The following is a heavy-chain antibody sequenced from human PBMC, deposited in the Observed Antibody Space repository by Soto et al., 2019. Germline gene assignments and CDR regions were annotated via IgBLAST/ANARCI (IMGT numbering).Heavy chain of an antibody. CDR2: ISYDGSNK. Sequence: PGGSLRLSCAASGFTFSSYGMHWVRQAPGRGLEWVAVISYDGSNKYYADSVKGRFTISRDNSKNTLYLQMNSLRAEDTAVYYCAKASTMIVVVNKGPRDFFDYWGQGTLVTVSS. V-gene: IGHV3-30*18. CDR1: GFTFSSYG. CDR3: AKASTMIVVVNKGPRDFFDY. D-gene: IGHD3-22*01. J-gene: IGHJ4*02.